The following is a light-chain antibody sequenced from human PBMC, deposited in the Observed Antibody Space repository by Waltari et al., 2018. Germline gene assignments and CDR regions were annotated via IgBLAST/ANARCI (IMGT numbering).Light chain of an antibody. CDR2: GAS. Sequence: VLTQSPHPLSLSPGERATVSCRASQSLTKRYLAWYQQKPGQAPRVLIYGASSRAAGIPDRFSGSGSGTDFTLTISRLEPEDFAVYYCQQYGSSILYTFGQGTKLEIK. V-gene: IGKV3-20*01. CDR3: QQYGSSILYT. CDR1: QSLTKRY. J-gene: IGKJ2*01.